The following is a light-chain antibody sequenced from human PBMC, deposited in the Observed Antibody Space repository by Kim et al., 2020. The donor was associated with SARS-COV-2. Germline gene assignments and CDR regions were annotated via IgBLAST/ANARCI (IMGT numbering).Light chain of an antibody. J-gene: IGKJ1*01. CDR3: QQYNSWPQT. CDR1: QTVYRS. V-gene: IGKV3-15*01. Sequence: EIAMTQSTAILTVSPGERVSLSCRASQTVYRSIAWYQQKPGQPPRVLIYDASNRATGIPARVSGSGSGTEFTLTISSLQSEDFAVYYCQQYNSWPQTFGQGTKVDIK. CDR2: DAS.